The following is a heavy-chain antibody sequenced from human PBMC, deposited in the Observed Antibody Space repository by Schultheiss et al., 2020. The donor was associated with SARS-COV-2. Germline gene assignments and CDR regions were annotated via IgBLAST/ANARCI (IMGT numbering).Heavy chain of an antibody. Sequence: SGPTLVKPTQTLTLTCTFSGFSLSTSGMCVSWIRQPPGKALEWLALIDWDDDKYYSTSLKTRLTISKDTSKNQVVLTMTNMDPVDTATYYCARSYSSSSRVRKVNWFDPWGQGTLVTVSS. J-gene: IGHJ5*02. V-gene: IGHV2-70*01. CDR1: GFSLSTSGMC. CDR3: ARSYSSSSRVRKVNWFDP. CDR2: IDWDDDK. D-gene: IGHD6-6*01.